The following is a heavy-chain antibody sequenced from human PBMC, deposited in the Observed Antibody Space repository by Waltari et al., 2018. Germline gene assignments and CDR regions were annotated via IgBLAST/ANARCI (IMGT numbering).Heavy chain of an antibody. CDR2: IIPIFGTA. CDR1: GGTFSSYA. J-gene: IGHJ2*01. Sequence: QVQLVQSGAEVKKPGSSVKVSCKASGGTFSSYAISWVRQAPGQGLAWMGRIIPIFGTANYAQKFQGRVTITADKSTSTAYMELSSLRSEDTAVYYCARAGVPYYDILTGYLTYWYFDLWGRGTLVTVSS. D-gene: IGHD3-9*01. V-gene: IGHV1-69*08. CDR3: ARAGVPYYDILTGYLTYWYFDL.